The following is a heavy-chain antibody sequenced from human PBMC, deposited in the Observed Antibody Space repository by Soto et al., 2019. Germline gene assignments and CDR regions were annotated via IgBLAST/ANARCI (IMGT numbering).Heavy chain of an antibody. V-gene: IGHV3-66*01. J-gene: IGHJ4*02. CDR1: GFTVSSYR. CDR2: IYTAGSA. D-gene: IGHD6-13*01. CDR3: ARVPSSSYHYFDY. Sequence: EVELVESWGGLVQPGGSLRLSCAASGFTVSSYRMSWVRQAPGKGLEWVSVIYTAGSADFADSVKGRFTISRDNSKNTLYLQMSSLRAEDTAVYYCARVPSSSYHYFDYWGQGTLITVSS.